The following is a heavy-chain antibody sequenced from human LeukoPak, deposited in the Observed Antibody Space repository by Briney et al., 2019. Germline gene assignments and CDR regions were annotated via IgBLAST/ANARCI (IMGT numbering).Heavy chain of an antibody. CDR2: ISSSSSYI. CDR1: GFTFSNYS. J-gene: IGHJ3*02. Sequence: PGRSLRLSCTAYGFTFSNYSMNWVRQAPGKGLEWVSYISSSSSYIYYADSVKGRFTISRDNAKNSLYLQMNSLRAEDTAVFYCARDRGNYYNTDAFDIWGQGTMVTVSS. CDR3: ARDRGNYYNTDAFDI. V-gene: IGHV3-21*01. D-gene: IGHD1-26*01.